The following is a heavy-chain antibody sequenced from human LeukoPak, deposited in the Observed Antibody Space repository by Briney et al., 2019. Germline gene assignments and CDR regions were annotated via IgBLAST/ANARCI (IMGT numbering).Heavy chain of an antibody. J-gene: IGHJ5*02. D-gene: IGHD5-18*01. CDR2: INHSGST. Sequence: SETLSLTCAVYGGSFSGYYWSWIRQPPGKGLEWIGEINHSGSTNYNPSLKSRVTISVDTSKNQFSLKLSSVTAADTAVYYCARGDGGYSYGSNWFDPWGQGTLVTVSS. CDR3: ARGDGGYSYGSNWFDP. V-gene: IGHV4-34*01. CDR1: GGSFSGYY.